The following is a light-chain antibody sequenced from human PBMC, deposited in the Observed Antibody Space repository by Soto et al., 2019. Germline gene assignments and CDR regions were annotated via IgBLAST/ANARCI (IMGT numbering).Light chain of an antibody. V-gene: IGLV4-69*01. CDR2: VNSDGSH. Sequence: QLVLTQSPSASASLGTSVKLTCTLSSGYSSYAIAWHQQQPEKGPRFLMKVNSDGSHRKGDGIPDRFSGSSSGAARYLTISSLQSEDEADYYCQTWDSGIRVFGGGTQLTVL. CDR3: QTWDSGIRV. J-gene: IGLJ2*01. CDR1: SGYSSYA.